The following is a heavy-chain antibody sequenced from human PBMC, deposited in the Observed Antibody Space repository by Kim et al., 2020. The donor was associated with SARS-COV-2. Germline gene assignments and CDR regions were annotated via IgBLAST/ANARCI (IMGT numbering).Heavy chain of an antibody. D-gene: IGHD3-9*01. J-gene: IGHJ6*02. Sequence: ASVKVSCKASGYTFTSYAMNWVRQAPGQGLEWMGWINTNTGNPTYAQGFTGRFVFSLDTSVSTAYLQISSLKAEDTAVYYCAITCKGDILTGYYSADYYYGMYVWGQGTTVTVSS. V-gene: IGHV7-4-1*02. CDR1: GYTFTSYA. CDR2: INTNTGNP. CDR3: AITCKGDILTGYYSADYYYGMYV.